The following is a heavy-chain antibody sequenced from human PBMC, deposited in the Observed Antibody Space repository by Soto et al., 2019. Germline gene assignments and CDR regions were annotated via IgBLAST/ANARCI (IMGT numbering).Heavy chain of an antibody. V-gene: IGHV5-10-1*01. CDR1: GYSFTSYW. CDR3: ARLDEYCSSTSCLDYYYGMDV. J-gene: IGHJ6*02. CDR2: IDPSDSYT. D-gene: IGHD2-2*01. Sequence: VGSLKSSGNGSGYSFTSYWISWVRQMPWQGLEWMGRIDPSDSYTNYSPSFQGHVTISADKSISTAYLQWSSLKASDTAMYYCARLDEYCSSTSCLDYYYGMDVWGQGTTVTVSS.